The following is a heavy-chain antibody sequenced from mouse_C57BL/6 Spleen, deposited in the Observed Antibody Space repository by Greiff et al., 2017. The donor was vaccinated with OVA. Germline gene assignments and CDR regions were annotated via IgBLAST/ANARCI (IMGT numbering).Heavy chain of an antibody. Sequence: QVQLQQSGPELVKPGASVKLSCKASGYTFTSYDINWVKQRPGQGLEWIGWIYPRDGSTKYNEKFKGKATLTVDKSSSTAYMELHSLTSEDSAVYFCAREENIYYYGSSHYPFAYWGQGTLVTVSA. CDR1: GYTFTSYD. J-gene: IGHJ3*01. CDR3: AREENIYYYGSSHYPFAY. D-gene: IGHD1-1*01. CDR2: IYPRDGST. V-gene: IGHV1-85*01.